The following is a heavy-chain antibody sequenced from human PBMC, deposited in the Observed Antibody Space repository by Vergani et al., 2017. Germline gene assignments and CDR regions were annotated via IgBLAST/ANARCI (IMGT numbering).Heavy chain of an antibody. CDR2: IYYSGST. V-gene: IGHV4-61*01. J-gene: IGHJ4*02. CDR3: ASQWGTMAFDY. Sequence: QVHLHEAGPGLVKPSQTLSLTCTVSGASITSGSFYWSWIRQPPGKGLEWIGYIYYSGSTNYNPSLKSRVTISVDTSKNQFSLKLSSVTAADTAVYYCASQWGTMAFDYWGQGTLVTVSS. D-gene: IGHD3-10*01. CDR1: GASITSGSFY.